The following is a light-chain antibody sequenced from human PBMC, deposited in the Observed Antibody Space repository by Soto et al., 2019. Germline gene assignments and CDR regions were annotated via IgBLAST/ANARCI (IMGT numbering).Light chain of an antibody. CDR1: SSNIGSNY. CDR2: RNN. CDR3: AAWDDSLRGRV. J-gene: IGLJ3*02. V-gene: IGLV1-47*01. Sequence: QSVLTQPPSASGTPGQRVTISCSGSSSNIGSNYVYWYQQLPGTAPKLLIYRNNQRPSGVPDRFSGSKSGTSASLAISGLRSEYEADYYCAAWDDSLRGRVFGGGTKLTVL.